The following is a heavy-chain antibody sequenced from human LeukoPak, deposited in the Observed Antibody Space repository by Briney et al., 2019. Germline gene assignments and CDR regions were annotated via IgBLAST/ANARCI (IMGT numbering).Heavy chain of an antibody. CDR2: ISDSGGRT. V-gene: IGHV3-23*01. Sequence: GGSLRLSRAVSGFTFSRFGMSWIRQAPGKGLEWISTISDSGGRTYHADAVKGRFTISRDNSKNTLFLQMNSLRAEDTAVYYCAFLVVSGTVDGTNWGQGTLVTVSS. J-gene: IGHJ4*02. CDR3: AFLVVSGTVDGTN. CDR1: GFTFSRFG. D-gene: IGHD6-19*01.